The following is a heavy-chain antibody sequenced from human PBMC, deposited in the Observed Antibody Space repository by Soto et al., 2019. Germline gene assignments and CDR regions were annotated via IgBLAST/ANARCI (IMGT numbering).Heavy chain of an antibody. CDR2: INAGSGYT. D-gene: IGHD3-3*01. J-gene: IGHJ4*02. CDR1: GYTFTTFA. V-gene: IGHV1-3*01. CDR3: ARDRVSLAMFGVPVGVFKN. Sequence: ASVKVSCKASGYTFTTFAMHWVRQAPGQRPEWLGWINAGSGYTKYSQNFQDRVTISSDTSASTAYMELGSLRSGDTAIYYCARDRVSLAMFGVPVGVFKNWGQGTLVTVSS.